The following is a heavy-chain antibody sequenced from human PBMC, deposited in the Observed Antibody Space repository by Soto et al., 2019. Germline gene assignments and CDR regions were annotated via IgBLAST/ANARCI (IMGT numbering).Heavy chain of an antibody. D-gene: IGHD3-10*01. Sequence: EVQVLQSGGGLVQPGGSLRLSCAASGLTFSRFAMSWVRQAPGKGLEWVATIHGSGAITNYADSVRGRFTISRDNSKDTMYLQLNTLRVEDMAVYYCAKDKGPASYTNWCFDVWGRGTLVTVSS. CDR2: IHGSGAIT. V-gene: IGHV3-23*01. CDR1: GLTFSRFA. CDR3: AKDKGPASYTNWCFDV. J-gene: IGHJ2*01.